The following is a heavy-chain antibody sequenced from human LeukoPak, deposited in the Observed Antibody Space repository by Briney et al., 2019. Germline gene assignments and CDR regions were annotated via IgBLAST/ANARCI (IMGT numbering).Heavy chain of an antibody. CDR1: GFTFSSYG. V-gene: IGHV3-30*02. CDR2: IRYDGSNK. J-gene: IGHJ4*02. D-gene: IGHD6-19*01. CDR3: AKDAIRGSSGWNFDY. Sequence: GGSLRLSCAASGFTFSSYGMHWVRQAPGKGLEWVAFIRYDGSNKYYADSVKGRFTISRDNSKNTLYLQMNSLRAEDTAVYYCAKDAIRGSSGWNFDYWGQGTLVTVSS.